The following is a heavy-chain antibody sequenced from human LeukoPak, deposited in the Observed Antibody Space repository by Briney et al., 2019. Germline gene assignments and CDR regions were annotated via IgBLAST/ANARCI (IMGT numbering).Heavy chain of an antibody. D-gene: IGHD1-26*01. CDR1: GLTVSNQF. CDR2: IYSGGAT. J-gene: IGHJ4*02. V-gene: IGHV3-66*01. CDR3: ARWGLGPSFDY. Sequence: GGSLRLSCAASGLTVSNQFMDWVRQAPGKGLEWVSTIYSGGATYYSDSVRGRFTISRDSSQNTVYLQMNSLRAEDTAVYYCARWGLGPSFDYWGQGTRVTVSS.